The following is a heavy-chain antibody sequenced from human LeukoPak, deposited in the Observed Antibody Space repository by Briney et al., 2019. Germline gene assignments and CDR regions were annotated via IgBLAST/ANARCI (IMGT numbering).Heavy chain of an antibody. CDR1: GFTFDDFA. CDR3: AELGITMIGGV. Sequence: GGSLRLSCAASGFTFDDFAMHWVRQVPGKGLEWVSGINWNGRNIGYADSVKGRFTISRDNAKNSLYLQMNSLRAEDTAVYYCAELGITMIGGVWGKGTTVTISS. V-gene: IGHV3-9*01. D-gene: IGHD3-10*02. CDR2: INWNGRNI. J-gene: IGHJ6*04.